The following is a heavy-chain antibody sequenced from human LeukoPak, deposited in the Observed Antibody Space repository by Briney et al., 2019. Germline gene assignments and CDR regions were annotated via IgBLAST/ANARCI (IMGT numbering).Heavy chain of an antibody. CDR1: GYSFTSYW. J-gene: IGHJ4*02. D-gene: IGHD6-13*01. Sequence: GESLKISCKGSGYSFTSYWIGWVRQMPGKGLEWMGIIYPGDSDTRYSPSFQGQVTISADKSISTACLQWSSLKASDTATYYCARRFRSSWLYNFDYWGQGTLVTVSS. CDR3: ARRFRSSWLYNFDY. CDR2: IYPGDSDT. V-gene: IGHV5-51*01.